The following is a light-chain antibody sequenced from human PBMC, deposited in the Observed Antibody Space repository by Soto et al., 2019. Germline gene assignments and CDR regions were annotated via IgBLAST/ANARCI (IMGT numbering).Light chain of an antibody. Sequence: EIVVTLSPSTLSVSPGERATLSCRASQSVRSNLAWYQQKPGQAPRLLIYGASTRATGIPARFSGSGSGTEFTLTISSLQSEDFAVYYCQQYNNWPPITFGQGTRLEIK. CDR3: QQYNNWPPIT. V-gene: IGKV3-15*01. J-gene: IGKJ5*01. CDR1: QSVRSN. CDR2: GAS.